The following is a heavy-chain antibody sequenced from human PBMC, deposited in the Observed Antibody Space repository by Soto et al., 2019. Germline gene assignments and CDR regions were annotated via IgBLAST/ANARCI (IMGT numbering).Heavy chain of an antibody. CDR3: AREETYCGGDCTPDAFDI. CDR1: GYTFTGYY. J-gene: IGHJ3*02. Sequence: QVQLVQSGAEVKKPGASVKVSCKASGYTFTGYYMHWVRQAPGQGLEWMGWINPNSGGTNYAQKFQGWVTMTRDTSISTAYMELSRLRSDDTAVYYWAREETYCGGDCTPDAFDIWGQGTMVTVSS. CDR2: INPNSGGT. V-gene: IGHV1-2*04. D-gene: IGHD2-21*02.